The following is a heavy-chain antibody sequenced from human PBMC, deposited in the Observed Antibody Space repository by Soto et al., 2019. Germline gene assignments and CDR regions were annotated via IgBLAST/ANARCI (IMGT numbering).Heavy chain of an antibody. D-gene: IGHD5-18*01. V-gene: IGHV3-30*18. CDR3: AKEDVEYSLYGMDV. CDR2: ISYDGSNK. Sequence: GGSLRLSCAASGFTFSSYGMHWVRQAPGKGLEWVAVISYDGSNKYYADSVKGRFTISRDNSKNTLYLQMNSLRAEDTAVYYCAKEDVEYSLYGMDVWGQGTTVTVSS. CDR1: GFTFSSYG. J-gene: IGHJ6*02.